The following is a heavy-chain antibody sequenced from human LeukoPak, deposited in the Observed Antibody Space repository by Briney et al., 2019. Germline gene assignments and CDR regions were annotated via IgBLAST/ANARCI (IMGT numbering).Heavy chain of an antibody. J-gene: IGHJ4*02. CDR1: GFTFSSYW. CDR2: IKQDGSEK. Sequence: PGGSLRLSCAASGFTFSSYWMSWVRQAPGKGLEWVANIKQDGSEKYYVDSVKGRFTISRDNAKNSLYLQMNSLRAEDTAVYYCARVSTWIQLWTTPQRYYFDYWGQGTLVTVSS. CDR3: ARVSTWIQLWTTPQRYYFDY. D-gene: IGHD5-18*01. V-gene: IGHV3-7*04.